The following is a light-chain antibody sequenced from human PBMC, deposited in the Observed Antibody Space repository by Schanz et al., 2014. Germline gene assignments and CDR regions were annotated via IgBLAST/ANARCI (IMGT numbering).Light chain of an antibody. CDR3: QQRSDWPPIFT. V-gene: IGKV3-15*01. CDR2: GAS. Sequence: EIVMTQSPATLSVSPGERATLSCRASQSVSSNLAWYQQKPGQAPRLLINGASTRATGIPARFSGSGSGTEFTLTISGLEPEDSAVYYCQQRSDWPPIFTFGPGTTVHLK. CDR1: QSVSSN. J-gene: IGKJ3*01.